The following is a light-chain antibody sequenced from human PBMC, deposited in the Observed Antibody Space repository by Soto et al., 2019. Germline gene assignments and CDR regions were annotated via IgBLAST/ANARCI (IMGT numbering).Light chain of an antibody. Sequence: QSALTQPPSVSAAPGQKVTISCFGSGSNVGNIYVSWYQQLPGTAPKLLIYDNNKRPSGIPDRFSGSKSGTSATLGITGLQAGEEADYYCATWDSSLSAGVFGTGTKVTVL. CDR1: GSNVGNIY. CDR3: ATWDSSLSAGV. V-gene: IGLV1-51*01. J-gene: IGLJ1*01. CDR2: DNN.